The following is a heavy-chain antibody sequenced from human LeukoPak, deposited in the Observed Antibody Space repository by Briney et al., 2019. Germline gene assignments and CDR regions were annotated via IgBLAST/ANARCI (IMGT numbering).Heavy chain of an antibody. CDR3: ARDGRTIQLWLRYFDL. D-gene: IGHD5-18*01. CDR2: IYYSGST. Sequence: SETLSLTCNVSGGSISSSSYYWGWIRQAPGKGLEWIGSIYYSGSTYYNPSLKSRVTISVDTSKNQFSLKLSSVTAADTAVYYCARDGRTIQLWLRYFDLWGRGTLVTVSS. V-gene: IGHV4-39*07. CDR1: GGSISSSSYY. J-gene: IGHJ2*01.